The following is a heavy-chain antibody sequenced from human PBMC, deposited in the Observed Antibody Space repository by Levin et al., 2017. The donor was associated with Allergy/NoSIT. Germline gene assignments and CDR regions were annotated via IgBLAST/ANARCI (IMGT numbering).Heavy chain of an antibody. V-gene: IGHV4-38-2*01. D-gene: IGHD3-10*01. Sequence: SETLSLTCAVSGYSISSGYYWGWIRQPPGKGLEWIGSIYHSGSTYYNPSLKSRVTISVDTSKNQFSLKLSSVTAADTAVYYCASGTMVRGYFDPWGQGTLVTVSS. J-gene: IGHJ5*02. CDR3: ASGTMVRGYFDP. CDR1: GYSISSGYY. CDR2: IYHSGST.